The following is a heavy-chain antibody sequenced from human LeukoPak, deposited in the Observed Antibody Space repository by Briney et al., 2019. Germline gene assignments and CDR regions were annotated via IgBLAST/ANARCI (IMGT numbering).Heavy chain of an antibody. CDR2: IYSGSST. D-gene: IGHD3-3*01. V-gene: IGHV3-53*01. Sequence: GGSLRLSCAASGFTVSSNYTSWVRQAPGKGLEWVSVIYSGSSTYYADSVKGRFTISRDNSKNTLYLQMNSLRAEDTAVYYCARDRRSYYDFWSGYFDYWGQGTLVTVSS. CDR3: ARDRRSYYDFWSGYFDY. CDR1: GFTVSSNY. J-gene: IGHJ4*02.